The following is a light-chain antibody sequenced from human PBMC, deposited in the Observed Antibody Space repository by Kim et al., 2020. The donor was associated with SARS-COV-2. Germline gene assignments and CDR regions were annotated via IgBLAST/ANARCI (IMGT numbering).Light chain of an antibody. Sequence: SACVGDTITITWRPSQRTSNFLKWYQQKPGEAPKLLIYATSHLQTGVPSRFSGSGSGSQFTLTISDLQPEDFAKYYCQQTYNTLTFGGGTKVDIK. CDR2: ATS. CDR1: QRTSNF. V-gene: IGKV1-39*01. J-gene: IGKJ4*02. CDR3: QQTYNTLT.